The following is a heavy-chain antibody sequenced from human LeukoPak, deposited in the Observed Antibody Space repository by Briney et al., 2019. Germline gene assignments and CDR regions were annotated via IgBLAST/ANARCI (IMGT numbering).Heavy chain of an antibody. V-gene: IGHV4-38-2*02. J-gene: IGHJ4*02. CDR2: IYHSGST. CDR3: ARQAEGYCSGGSCYLIDY. D-gene: IGHD2-15*01. CDR1: GYSISSDYY. Sequence: SETLSLTCTVSGYSISSDYYWGWIRQPPGKGLEWIGSIYHSGSTNYNPSLKSRVTISVDTSKNQFSLKLSSVTAADTAVYYCARQAEGYCSGGSCYLIDYWGQGTLVTVSS.